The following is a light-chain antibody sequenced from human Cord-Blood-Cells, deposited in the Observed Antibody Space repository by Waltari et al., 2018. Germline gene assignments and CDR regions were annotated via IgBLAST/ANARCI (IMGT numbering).Light chain of an antibody. CDR3: SSYTSSSTRV. CDR2: DVS. CDR1: SSDVGGYKY. Sequence: QSALTQPASVSGSPGQSITISCTGTSSDVGGYKYVSWYQQHPGKAPKLMIYDVSNRPSGVSMRFSGSKSGNTASLTISGLQAEDEAEYYCSSYTSSSTRVFGGGTKLTVL. V-gene: IGLV2-14*03. J-gene: IGLJ3*02.